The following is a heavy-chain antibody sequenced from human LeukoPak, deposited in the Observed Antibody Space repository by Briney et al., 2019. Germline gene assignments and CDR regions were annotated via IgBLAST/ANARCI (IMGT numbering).Heavy chain of an antibody. V-gene: IGHV1-18*01. CDR3: ARDLPYYYDSSGYLLFDY. D-gene: IGHD3-22*01. Sequence: GESLKISCKGSGYSFTSYGISWVRQAPGQGLEWMGWISAYNGNTNYAQKLQGRVTMTTDTSTSTAYMELRSLRSDDTAVYYCARDLPYYYDSSGYLLFDYWGQGALVTVSS. CDR1: GYSFTSYG. J-gene: IGHJ4*02. CDR2: ISAYNGNT.